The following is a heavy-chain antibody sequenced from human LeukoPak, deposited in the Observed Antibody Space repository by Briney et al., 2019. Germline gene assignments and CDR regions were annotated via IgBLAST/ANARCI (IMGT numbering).Heavy chain of an antibody. V-gene: IGHV3-30*04. D-gene: IGHD4-11*01. J-gene: IGHJ4*02. CDR3: ARDRDYSIDY. Sequence: GGSLRLSCAASGFTFSSYAMHWVRQAPGKGLEWVAVISYDGSNKYYAYSVKGRFTISRDNSKNTLYLQMNSLRAEDTAVYYCARDRDYSIDYWGQGTLVTVSS. CDR2: ISYDGSNK. CDR1: GFTFSSYA.